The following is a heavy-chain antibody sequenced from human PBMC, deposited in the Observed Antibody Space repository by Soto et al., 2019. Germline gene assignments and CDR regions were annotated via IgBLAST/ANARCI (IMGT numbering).Heavy chain of an antibody. D-gene: IGHD5-12*01. CDR2: IYSGGST. J-gene: IGHJ4*02. V-gene: IGHV3-66*01. Sequence: EVQLVESGGGLVQPGGSLRLSCAASGFTVSSNYMSWVRQAPGKGLEWVSVIYSGGSTYYADSVKGRFTISRDNSKNTLYLQMKSLRAEDTAVYYCPRGLYSGWHCFDYWGQGTLVTVSS. CDR1: GFTVSSNY. CDR3: PRGLYSGWHCFDY.